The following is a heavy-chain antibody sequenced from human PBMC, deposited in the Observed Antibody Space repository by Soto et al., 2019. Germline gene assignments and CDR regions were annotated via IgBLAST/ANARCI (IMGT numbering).Heavy chain of an antibody. CDR3: ADRCRVYSYLDA. Sequence: QITLKESGPTLVKPTQTLTLTCTFSGFSLNNDAVSVAWIRQSPGEALEWLALIYWDDVKNFNPSLKTRLSVSKDTSKTQVVLTTANKDTVDTGTNDGADRCRVYSYLDAWGQGIPVTVSS. V-gene: IGHV2-5*02. J-gene: IGHJ1*01. D-gene: IGHD5-18*01. CDR1: GFSLNNDAVS. CDR2: IYWDDVK.